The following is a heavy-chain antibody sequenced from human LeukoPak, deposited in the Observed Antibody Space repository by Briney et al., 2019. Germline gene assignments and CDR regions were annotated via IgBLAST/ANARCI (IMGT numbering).Heavy chain of an antibody. J-gene: IGHJ5*02. CDR3: ASSTSRIMGNWFDP. D-gene: IGHD2-15*01. Sequence: ASVKVSCKASGYTFTGYYMHWVRQAPGQGLEWMGWINPNSGGTNYAQKFQGRVTMTRDTSISTAYMELSRLRSDDTAVYYCASSTSRIMGNWFDPWGQGTLVTVSS. CDR2: INPNSGGT. V-gene: IGHV1-2*02. CDR1: GYTFTGYY.